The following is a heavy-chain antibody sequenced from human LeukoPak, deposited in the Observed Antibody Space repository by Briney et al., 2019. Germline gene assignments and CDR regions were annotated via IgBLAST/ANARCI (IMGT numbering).Heavy chain of an antibody. D-gene: IGHD4-23*01. CDR1: GGSISSSNW. J-gene: IGHJ2*01. V-gene: IGHV4-4*02. Sequence: PSETLSLTCAVSGGSISSSNWWSWVRQPPGKGLEWIGEIYHSGSTNYNPSLKSRVTISVDKSKNQFSLKLSSVTAADTAVYYCARVTPTARQIWYFDLWGRGTLVTVSS. CDR2: IYHSGST. CDR3: ARVTPTARQIWYFDL.